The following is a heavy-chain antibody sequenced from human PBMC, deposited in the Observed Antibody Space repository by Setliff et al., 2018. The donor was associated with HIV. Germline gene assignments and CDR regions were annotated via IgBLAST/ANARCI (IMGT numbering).Heavy chain of an antibody. V-gene: IGHV4-4*02. D-gene: IGHD5-12*01. CDR2: IYHSGST. CDR1: GGSISSSGW. CDR3: ARAVRDGYYYYYSGMDV. J-gene: IGHJ6*02. Sequence: SETLSLTCAVAGGSISSSGWWSWVRQPPGKGLEWIGEIYHSGSTDYKPSLKSRVAISVDKSKNQFSLKLSSVTAADTAVYYCARAVRDGYYYYYSGMDVWGQGTTVTVSS.